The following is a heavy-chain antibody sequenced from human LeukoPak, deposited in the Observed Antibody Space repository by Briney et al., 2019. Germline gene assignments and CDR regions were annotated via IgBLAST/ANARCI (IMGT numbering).Heavy chain of an antibody. D-gene: IGHD3-10*01. CDR3: ARRVGGSIQNWFDP. V-gene: IGHV7-4-1*02. J-gene: IGHJ5*02. Sequence: GASVKVSCKASGYTFTSYAMNWVRQAPGQGLEWMGWINTNTGNPTYAQGFTGRFVFSLDTSVGTAYLQISSLKAEDTAVYYCARRVGGSIQNWFDPWGQGTLVTVSS. CDR1: GYTFTSYA. CDR2: INTNTGNP.